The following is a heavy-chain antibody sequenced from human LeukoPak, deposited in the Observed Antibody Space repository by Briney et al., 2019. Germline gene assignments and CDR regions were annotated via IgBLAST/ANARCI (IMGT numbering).Heavy chain of an antibody. CDR1: GFSFTTYW. CDR2: INQDGTEK. D-gene: IGHD3-10*01. J-gene: IGHJ4*02. CDR3: AKLAKYFYGAETFYFFEH. V-gene: IGHV3-7*01. Sequence: GGSLRLSRAAPGFSFTTYWMSWVRQAQGKGLEWVANINQDGTEKYYVDSVKGRFTISRDNGKNSLYLQMNSLRVEDTAVYYCAKLAKYFYGAETFYFFEHWGQGTPVTASS.